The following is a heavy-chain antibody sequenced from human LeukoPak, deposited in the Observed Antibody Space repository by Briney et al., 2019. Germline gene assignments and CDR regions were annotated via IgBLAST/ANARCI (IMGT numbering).Heavy chain of an antibody. V-gene: IGHV3-23*01. CDR1: GFTFRSYA. D-gene: IGHD6-19*01. Sequence: GGSLRLSCAASGFTFRSYAMSWVRQAPGKGLEWVSAISGSGGSTYYADSVKGRFTISRDNSKNTLYLQMNSLRAEDTAVYYCAKGQQWLVRGGYFQHWGQGTLDTVSS. J-gene: IGHJ1*01. CDR2: ISGSGGST. CDR3: AKGQQWLVRGGYFQH.